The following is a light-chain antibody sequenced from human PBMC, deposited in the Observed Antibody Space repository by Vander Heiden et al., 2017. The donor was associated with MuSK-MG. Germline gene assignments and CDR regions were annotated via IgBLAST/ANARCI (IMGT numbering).Light chain of an antibody. J-gene: IGKJ3*01. CDR2: GSS. V-gene: IGKV1-27*01. Sequence: DIQITQSPSSLSASVGDRVTITCRASQGINTYLAWFQQKPGKVPKLLIDGSSTLQSGVPSRFSGSGSGTDFTLTISGLQPGDVATYYCQKYYSAPFTFGHGTKVDIK. CDR1: QGINTY. CDR3: QKYYSAPFT.